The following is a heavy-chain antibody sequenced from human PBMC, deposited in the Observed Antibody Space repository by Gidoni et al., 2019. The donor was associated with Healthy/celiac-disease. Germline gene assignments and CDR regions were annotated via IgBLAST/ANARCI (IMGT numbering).Heavy chain of an antibody. CDR2: IIPIFGTA. CDR3: ARDPPTVEMATIAPRFDP. J-gene: IGHJ5*02. V-gene: IGHV1-69*01. D-gene: IGHD5-12*01. CDR1: GGSFSSYA. Sequence: QVQLLQSGAEVKRPGSSVKVSCKASGGSFSSYAISWVLQAPGQGLEWMGGIIPIFGTANYAQKFQGRVTITADESTSTAYMELSSLRSEDTAVYYCARDPPTVEMATIAPRFDPWGQGTLFTVSS.